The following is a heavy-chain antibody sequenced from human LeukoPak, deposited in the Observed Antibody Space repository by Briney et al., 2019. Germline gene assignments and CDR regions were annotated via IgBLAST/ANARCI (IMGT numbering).Heavy chain of an antibody. CDR3: AELGITMIGGV. CDR1: GFTFSSYE. D-gene: IGHD3-10*02. Sequence: GGSLRLSCAASGFTFSSYEMNWVRQAPGKGLKWVSYISSSGSTIYYADSVKGRFTISRDNAKNSLYLQMNSLRAEDTAVYYCAELGITMIGGVWGKGTTVTIS. V-gene: IGHV3-48*03. CDR2: ISSSGSTI. J-gene: IGHJ6*03.